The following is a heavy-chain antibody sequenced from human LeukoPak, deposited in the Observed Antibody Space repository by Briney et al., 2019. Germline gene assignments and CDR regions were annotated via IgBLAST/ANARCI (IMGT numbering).Heavy chain of an antibody. D-gene: IGHD2-15*01. CDR2: VFYTGST. CDR1: GGSVSSGIDY. Sequence: SETLSLTCSVSGGSVSSGIDYWSWIRQPPGKGLEWIGYVFYTGSTNYNPSLKNRVTISIDTSKNQFSLNLRSVSAADTAVYYCAREPCSGGSYGFVDVWGQGTTVTVSS. J-gene: IGHJ6*02. CDR3: AREPCSGGSYGFVDV. V-gene: IGHV4-61*01.